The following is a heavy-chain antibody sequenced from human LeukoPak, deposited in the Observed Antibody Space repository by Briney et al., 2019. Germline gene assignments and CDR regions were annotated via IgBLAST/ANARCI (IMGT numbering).Heavy chain of an antibody. CDR2: INHSGST. J-gene: IGHJ6*03. CDR3: ARHASKYRYGSYYYYYRDV. D-gene: IGHD5-18*01. Sequence: SSETLSLTCAVYGGSFSGYYWSWIRQPPGKGLEWIGEINHSGSTNYNPSLKSRVTISVDTSKNQFSLKLSSVTAADTAVYYCARHASKYRYGSYYYYYRDVWGKGTTVTVSS. CDR1: GGSFSGYY. V-gene: IGHV4-34*01.